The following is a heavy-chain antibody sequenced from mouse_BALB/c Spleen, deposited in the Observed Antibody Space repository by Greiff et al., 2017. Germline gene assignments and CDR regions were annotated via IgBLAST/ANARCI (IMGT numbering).Heavy chain of an antibody. J-gene: IGHJ3*01. CDR2: IWGDGST. V-gene: IGHV2-6-7*01. D-gene: IGHD2-4*01. CDR3: ATYDYDSFAY. CDR1: GFTFSSFG. Sequence: VQLQQSGGGLVQPGGSRKLSCAASGFTFSSFGMHWVRQPPGKGLEWLGMIWGDGSTDYNSALKSRLSISKDNSKSQVFLKMNSLQTDDTARYYCATYDYDSFAYWGQGTLVTVSA.